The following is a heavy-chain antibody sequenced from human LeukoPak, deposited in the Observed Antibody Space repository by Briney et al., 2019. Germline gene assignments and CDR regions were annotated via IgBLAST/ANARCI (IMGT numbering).Heavy chain of an antibody. CDR3: GRDYFGSVDY. J-gene: IGHJ4*02. D-gene: IGHD2/OR15-2a*01. V-gene: IGHV3-74*01. CDR1: GFTFSPYW. CDR2: INSDGTVT. Sequence: PGGSLRLSCAASGFTFSPYWMKWVRQAPGKGLEWVSRINSDGTVTSYADSVKGRFTISRDNAKNTLYLQMNSLRAEDTAVYYCGRDYFGSVDYWGQGTLVTVSS.